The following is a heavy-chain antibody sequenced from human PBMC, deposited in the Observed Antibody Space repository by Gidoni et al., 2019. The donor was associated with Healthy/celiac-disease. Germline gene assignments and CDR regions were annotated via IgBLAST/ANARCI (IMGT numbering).Heavy chain of an antibody. CDR3: ARDPEVWWLVQGDDAFDI. D-gene: IGHD6-19*01. CDR2: ISYDGSNK. CDR1: GFTFSSYA. V-gene: IGHV3-30-3*01. Sequence: QVQLVESGGGVVQPGRSLRLSCAASGFTFSSYAMHWVRQAPGKGLEWVAVISYDGSNKYYADSVKGRFTISRDNSKNTLYLQMNSLRAEDTAVYYCARDPEVWWLVQGDDAFDIWGQGTMVTVSS. J-gene: IGHJ3*02.